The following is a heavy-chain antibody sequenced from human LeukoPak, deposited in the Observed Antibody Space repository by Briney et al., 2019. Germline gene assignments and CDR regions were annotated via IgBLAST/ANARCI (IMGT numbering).Heavy chain of an antibody. CDR3: ARVYYDSSGYQLNDY. J-gene: IGHJ4*02. Sequence: GGSLRLSCAASGFTFSDYYMSWNRQAPGKGLEWVSYISSSGSTIYYADSVKGRFTISRDNAKNSLYLQMNSLRAEDTAVYYCARVYYDSSGYQLNDYWGQGTLVTVSS. D-gene: IGHD3-22*01. CDR1: GFTFSDYY. V-gene: IGHV3-11*04. CDR2: ISSSGSTI.